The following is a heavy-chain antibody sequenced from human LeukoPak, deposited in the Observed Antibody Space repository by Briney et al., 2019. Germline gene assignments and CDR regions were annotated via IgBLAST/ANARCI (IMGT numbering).Heavy chain of an antibody. CDR2: IYTSGST. Sequence: SETLSLTCTVSGGSISSRTYYWGWIRQPAGKGLEWIGRIYTSGSTNYNPSLKSRVTMSVDTSKNQFSLKLSSVTAADTAVYYCARDQYYYGSGSYGLDYWGQGTLVTVSS. CDR1: GGSISSRTYY. J-gene: IGHJ4*02. D-gene: IGHD3-10*01. V-gene: IGHV4-61*02. CDR3: ARDQYYYGSGSYGLDY.